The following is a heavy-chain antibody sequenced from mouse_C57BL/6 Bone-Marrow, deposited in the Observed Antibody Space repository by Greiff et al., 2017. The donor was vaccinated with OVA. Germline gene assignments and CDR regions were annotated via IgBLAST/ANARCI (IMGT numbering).Heavy chain of an antibody. CDR1: GFTFSSYA. CDR2: ISDGGSYT. V-gene: IGHV5-4*01. CDR3: AREKLTGGFDY. J-gene: IGHJ2*01. Sequence: EVMLVESGGGLVKPGGSLKLSCAASGFTFSSYAMSWVRQTPEKRLEWVATISDGGSYTYYPDNVKGRFTISRDNAKNNLYLQMSQLKSEDTAMYYCAREKLTGGFDYWGQGTTLTVSS. D-gene: IGHD4-1*01.